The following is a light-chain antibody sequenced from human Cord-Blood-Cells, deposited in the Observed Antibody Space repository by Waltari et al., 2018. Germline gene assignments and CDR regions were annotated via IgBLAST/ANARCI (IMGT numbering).Light chain of an antibody. V-gene: IGLV2-11*01. Sequence: QSALTQPRSVSGSPGQSVTISCTGTSSDGGGYNYVSWYQQHPGKAPKLMISDVSKRPSGVPDCFSGSKSGNTASLTISGLQAEDKADYYCCSYAGSYTPWVFGGGTKLTVL. CDR2: DVS. CDR3: CSYAGSYTPWV. CDR1: SSDGGGYNY. J-gene: IGLJ3*02.